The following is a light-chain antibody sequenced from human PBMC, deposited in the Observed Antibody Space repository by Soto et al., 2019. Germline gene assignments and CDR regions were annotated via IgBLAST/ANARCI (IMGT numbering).Light chain of an antibody. Sequence: QPVLTQPPSMSGAPGQRVTVSCTGSSSNIGAGYDVHWYQQLPGTAPKLVIYGNNNRPSGVPDRFSGSKSGTSASLAITGLQAEDEAIYYCQSYDRSLSGCVFGTGTKVTVL. V-gene: IGLV1-40*01. CDR3: QSYDRSLSGCV. CDR2: GNN. CDR1: SSNIGAGYD. J-gene: IGLJ1*01.